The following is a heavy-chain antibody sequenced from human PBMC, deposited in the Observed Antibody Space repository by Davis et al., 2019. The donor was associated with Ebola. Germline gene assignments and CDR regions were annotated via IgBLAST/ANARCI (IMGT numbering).Heavy chain of an antibody. CDR2: INAGNGNT. V-gene: IGHV1-3*01. J-gene: IGHJ6*02. D-gene: IGHD3-3*01. CDR3: ASSYDFWSGHDDYGMDV. Sequence: ASVKVSCKASGYTFTSYAMHWVRQAPGQRLEWMGWINAGNGNTKYSQKFQGRVTITRDTSASTAYMELRSLRSDDTAVYYCASSYDFWSGHDDYGMDVWGQGTTVTVSS. CDR1: GYTFTSYA.